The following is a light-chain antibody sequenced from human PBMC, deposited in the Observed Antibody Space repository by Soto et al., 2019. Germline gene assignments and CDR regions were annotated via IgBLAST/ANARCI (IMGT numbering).Light chain of an antibody. CDR2: LNSDGSH. V-gene: IGLV4-69*01. CDR3: QTRGTGMV. CDR1: SGHSYYA. Sequence: QLVLTQSPSASASLGASVKLTCTLSSGHSYYAIAWHQQQPEKGPRYLMKLNSDGSHTKGDGIPDRFSGSSSGAERYLTISSLHSEDEADYYCQTRGTGMVFGGGTKLTVL. J-gene: IGLJ2*01.